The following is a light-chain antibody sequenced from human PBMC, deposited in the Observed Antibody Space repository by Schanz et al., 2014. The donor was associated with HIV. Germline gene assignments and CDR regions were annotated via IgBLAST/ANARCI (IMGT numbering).Light chain of an antibody. CDR1: GSNFANYF. Sequence: QSMLTQPPSVSAAPGQKVTISCSGSGSNFANYFISWFQHLPGSAPKLLIYGTHDRLSEIPDRFSGSKTGTSATLAIVGLQTGDEADYYCTTWDSTLSAVVFGGGTKL. CDR3: TTWDSTLSAVV. CDR2: GTH. V-gene: IGLV1-51*01. J-gene: IGLJ2*01.